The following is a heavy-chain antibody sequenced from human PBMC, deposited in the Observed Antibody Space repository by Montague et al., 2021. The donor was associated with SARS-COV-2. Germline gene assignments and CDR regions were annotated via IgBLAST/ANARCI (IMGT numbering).Heavy chain of an antibody. V-gene: IGHV4-61*01. CDR3: ARIGYESDGYYSTSPV. CDR1: GASISSSISY. CDR2: ISYSGST. D-gene: IGHD3-22*01. J-gene: IGHJ3*01. Sequence: SETLSLTCTVSGASISSSISYWNWIRQPPGKGLEWIGYISYSGSTYYSPSLKSRVTISVDTSKNQFSLKVISATAADTVVYYCARIGYESDGYYSTSPVWGQGTMVTVSS.